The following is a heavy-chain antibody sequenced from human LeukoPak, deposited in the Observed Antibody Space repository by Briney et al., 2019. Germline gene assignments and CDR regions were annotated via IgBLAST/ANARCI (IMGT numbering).Heavy chain of an antibody. CDR3: ATDGSPFDN. V-gene: IGHV3-7*01. J-gene: IGHJ4*02. CDR2: IKQDGNER. Sequence: TGGSLRLSCAASGFTFSSYWMNWVRQPPGKGLEWVANIKQDGNERYYLDSVKGRLTISRDNAKKWVYLQMDSLRAEETGVYYCATDGSPFDNWGQGTLVTVSS. CDR1: GFTFSSYW.